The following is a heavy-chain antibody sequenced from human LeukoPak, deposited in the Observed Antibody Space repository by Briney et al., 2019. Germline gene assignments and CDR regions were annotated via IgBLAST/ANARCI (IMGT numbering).Heavy chain of an antibody. D-gene: IGHD3-10*01. Sequence: SETLSLTCTVSGYSINSGYYWGWIRQPPGKGLEWIGSIYHSGSTYYNPSLKSRVTISVDTSKNQFSLKLSSVTAADTAVYYCARHAVYYYGSGSYYFDYWGQGTLVTVSS. CDR3: ARHAVYYYGSGSYYFDY. CDR2: IYHSGST. V-gene: IGHV4-38-2*02. CDR1: GYSINSGYY. J-gene: IGHJ4*02.